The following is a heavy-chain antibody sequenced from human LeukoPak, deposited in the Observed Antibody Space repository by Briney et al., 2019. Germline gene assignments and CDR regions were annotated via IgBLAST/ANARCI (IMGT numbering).Heavy chain of an antibody. D-gene: IGHD3-22*01. CDR3: AKPYYYDSRGYYEQFDY. J-gene: IGHJ4*02. CDR1: GFTFSSYA. V-gene: IGHV3-23*01. Sequence: PGGSLRLSCAASGFTFSSYAMSWVRQAPGKGLEWVSAISGSGGSTYYADSVKGRFTISRDNSKNTLYLQMNSLRAEDTAVYYCAKPYYYDSRGYYEQFDYWGQGTLVTVSS. CDR2: ISGSGGST.